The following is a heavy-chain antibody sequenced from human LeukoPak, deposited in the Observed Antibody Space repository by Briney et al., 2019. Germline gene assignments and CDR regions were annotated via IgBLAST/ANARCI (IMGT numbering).Heavy chain of an antibody. CDR3: ARAPYYDFWSGFNWPDY. V-gene: IGHV1-69*13. J-gene: IGHJ4*02. D-gene: IGHD3-3*01. CDR1: GGTFSSYA. CDR2: IIPIFGTA. Sequence: GASVKVSCKASGGTFSSYAISWVRQAPGQGLEWMGGIIPIFGTANYAQKFQGRVTITADESTSTAYMELRSLRSDDTAVYYCARAPYYDFWSGFNWPDYWGQGTLVTVSS.